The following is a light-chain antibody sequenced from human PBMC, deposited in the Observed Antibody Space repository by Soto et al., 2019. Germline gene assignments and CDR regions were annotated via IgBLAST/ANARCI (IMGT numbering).Light chain of an antibody. J-gene: IGKJ5*01. CDR3: MQAQHTLAVA. Sequence: DIVMTQSPLSLPVTPGETASISCRASQSLLHSNGDNYLDWYLQKPGHCTHLLTYLGSNRASGVTARFSGSGSGADFTLNISRVEAEDVGVYYCMQAQHTLAVAFGQWTKLEV. CDR1: QSLLHSNGDNY. CDR2: LGS. V-gene: IGKV2-28*01.